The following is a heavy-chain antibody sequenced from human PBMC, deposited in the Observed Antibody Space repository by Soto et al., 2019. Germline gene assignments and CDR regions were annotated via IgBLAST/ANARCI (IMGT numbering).Heavy chain of an antibody. D-gene: IGHD2-15*01. J-gene: IGHJ6*02. CDR1: AGSFSNYA. CDR2: IIPILGAT. V-gene: IGHV1-69*01. CDR3: ARRAYCSGGSCYRDYYYYGMDV. Sequence: QVQLVQSGAEVKKPGSSVKVSCKASAGSFSNYAVSWVRQAPGQGLEWMGGIIPILGATNYAQKFQGRDTITADESTRTSHMELSSLRSEDTAMYYCARRAYCSGGSCYRDYYYYGMDVWGQGTTVTVSS.